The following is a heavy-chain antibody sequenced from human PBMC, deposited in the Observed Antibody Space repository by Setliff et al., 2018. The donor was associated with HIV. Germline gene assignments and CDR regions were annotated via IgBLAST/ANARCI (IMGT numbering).Heavy chain of an antibody. Sequence: SETLSLTCTVSGDSFNNYYCSWIRQLPGKGLEWIAYMSYSGGANYNPSLKSRVTISVDTSKGQFSLRLSSVTAADTAVFFCARQINYYDSTGPWTPFDYWGQGTLVTVSS. V-gene: IGHV4-59*08. CDR2: MSYSGGA. CDR3: ARQINYYDSTGPWTPFDY. J-gene: IGHJ4*02. CDR1: GDSFNNYY. D-gene: IGHD3-22*01.